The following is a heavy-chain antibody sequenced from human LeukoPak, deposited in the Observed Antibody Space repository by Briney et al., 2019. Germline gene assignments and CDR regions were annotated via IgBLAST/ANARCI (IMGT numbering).Heavy chain of an antibody. D-gene: IGHD3-10*01. CDR2: IYYSGSN. Sequence: PSETLSLTCTVSGGSISSYYWSWIRQPPGKGLEWIGYIYYSGSNNYNPSLKSRATISVDTSKNQFSVKLSSVTAADTAVYYCARDSYGSGRPNDAFDIWGQGTMVTVSS. CDR1: GGSISSYY. J-gene: IGHJ3*02. CDR3: ARDSYGSGRPNDAFDI. V-gene: IGHV4-59*01.